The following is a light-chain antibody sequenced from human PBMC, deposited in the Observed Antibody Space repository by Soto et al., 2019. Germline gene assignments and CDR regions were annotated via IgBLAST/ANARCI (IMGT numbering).Light chain of an antibody. Sequence: QSALTQPASVSGSPGQSIAISCTGVRTDVEGYDYVSWYQQHPSQASYLIIYDVYYRPSGVSHRFSGSKSGYTASLTISGLQAEDEADYYCTSYTSSTPFYVFGTGTKVTVL. CDR2: DVY. J-gene: IGLJ1*01. CDR1: RTDVEGYDY. CDR3: TSYTSSTPFYV. V-gene: IGLV2-14*03.